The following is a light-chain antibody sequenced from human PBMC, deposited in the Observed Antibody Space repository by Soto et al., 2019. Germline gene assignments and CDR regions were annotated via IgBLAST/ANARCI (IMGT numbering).Light chain of an antibody. CDR2: AAS. CDR3: QQSYSTLGLT. Sequence: DIQMTQSPSSLSSSVGERVTITCRASQSINSFLNWYQQKQRKAPKLLLYAASSLQSGVPPRFSGSGSGTDFTLTSSSLQPEDFATYYCQQSYSTLGLTFGGGTKVEIK. J-gene: IGKJ4*01. V-gene: IGKV1-39*01. CDR1: QSINSF.